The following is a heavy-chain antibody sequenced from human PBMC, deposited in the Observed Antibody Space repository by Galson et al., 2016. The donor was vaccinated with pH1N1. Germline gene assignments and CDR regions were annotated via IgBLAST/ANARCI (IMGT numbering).Heavy chain of an antibody. CDR2: IHHNGSA. Sequence: TLSLTCALYGGSFSGYYWTWIRQPPGKGLEWIGQIHHNGSATYNPSLKSRVAISLDTSKAQSSLNLNFVTAADTSVYYCARGRGAYGALEVWGQGTTATVSS. CDR1: GGSFSGYY. V-gene: IGHV4-34*01. J-gene: IGHJ6*02. CDR3: ARGRGAYGALEV. D-gene: IGHD4/OR15-4a*01.